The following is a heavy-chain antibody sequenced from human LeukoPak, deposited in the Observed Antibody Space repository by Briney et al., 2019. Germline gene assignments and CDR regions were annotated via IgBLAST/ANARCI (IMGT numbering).Heavy chain of an antibody. CDR1: GGSFSGYY. CDR2: INHSGST. J-gene: IGHJ4*02. CDR3: ARGCKSPFDY. D-gene: IGHD2-8*01. V-gene: IGHV4-34*01. Sequence: PSETLSLTCAVYGGSFSGYYWSWIRQPPGKGLEWIGEINHSGSTNYNPSLKSRVTISVDTSKNQFSLKLSPVTAADTAVYYCARGCKSPFDYWGQGTLVTVSS.